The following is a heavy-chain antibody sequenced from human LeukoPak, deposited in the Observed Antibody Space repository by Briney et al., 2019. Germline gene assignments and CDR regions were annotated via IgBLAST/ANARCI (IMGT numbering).Heavy chain of an antibody. V-gene: IGHV1-69*04. CDR2: IIPILGIA. Sequence: ASVKVSCKASGGTFSSYAISWVRQAPGQGLEWMGRIIPILGIANYAQKFQGRVTITADKSTSTAYMELSSLRSEDTAVYYCARDASSYYYGSGSYNYWGQGTLVTVSS. J-gene: IGHJ4*02. D-gene: IGHD3-10*01. CDR1: GGTFSSYA. CDR3: ARDASSYYYGSGSYNY.